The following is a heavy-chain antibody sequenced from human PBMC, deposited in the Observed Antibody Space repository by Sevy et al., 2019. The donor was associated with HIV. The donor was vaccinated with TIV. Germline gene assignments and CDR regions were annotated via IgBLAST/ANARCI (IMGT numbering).Heavy chain of an antibody. CDR1: GYSFTSYW. CDR3: ARSHLGYCTNGVCYDHYYYGMDV. V-gene: IGHV5-51*01. J-gene: IGHJ6*02. D-gene: IGHD2-8*01. Sequence: GESLKISCKGSGYSFTSYWIGWVRQMPGKGLEWMGIIYPGDSDTRYSPSFQGQVTISAEKSISTAYLQWSSLKASDTAMYYCARSHLGYCTNGVCYDHYYYGMDVWGQGTTVTVSS. CDR2: IYPGDSDT.